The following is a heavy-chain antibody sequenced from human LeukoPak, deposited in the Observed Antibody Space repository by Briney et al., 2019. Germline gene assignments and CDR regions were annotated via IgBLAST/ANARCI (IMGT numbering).Heavy chain of an antibody. CDR3: ARAQLWFGEFHFDY. D-gene: IGHD3-10*01. V-gene: IGHV3-48*03. CDR2: ISSSGSTI. Sequence: EGSLRLSCAASGFTFSSYEMNWVRQAPGKGLEWVSYISSSGSTIYYADSVKGRFTISRDNAKNSLYLQMNSLRAEDTAVYYCARAQLWFGEFHFDYWGQGTLVTVSS. CDR1: GFTFSSYE. J-gene: IGHJ4*02.